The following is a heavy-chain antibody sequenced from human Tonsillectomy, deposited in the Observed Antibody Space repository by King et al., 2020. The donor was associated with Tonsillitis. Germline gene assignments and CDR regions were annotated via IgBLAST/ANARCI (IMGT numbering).Heavy chain of an antibody. CDR2: IRYDGSNK. J-gene: IGHJ3*02. D-gene: IGHD1-26*01. CDR1: GFTFRTYG. V-gene: IGHV3-30*02. CDR3: AKGRAYSGTYPDAFDI. Sequence: VQLVESGGGMVQPGGSLRLSCAASGFTFRTYGMHWVRQAPGKGPEWVAFIRYDGSNKYYVDSVKGRFTISRDNSRNTLYLQMNSLRPEDTAVYYCAKGRAYSGTYPDAFDIWGQGTMVTVSS.